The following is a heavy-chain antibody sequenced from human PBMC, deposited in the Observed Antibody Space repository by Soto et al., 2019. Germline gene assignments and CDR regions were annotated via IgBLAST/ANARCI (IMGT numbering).Heavy chain of an antibody. V-gene: IGHV3-33*01. CDR2: IWYDGSNK. J-gene: IGHJ5*02. Sequence: PGGSLRLSCAASGFTFSSYGMHWVRQAPGKGLEWVAVIWYDGSNKYYADSVKGRFTISRDNSKNTLYLQMNSLRAEDTAVYYCARGDTYSGYDLDWFDPWGQGTLVTVSS. D-gene: IGHD5-12*01. CDR3: ARGDTYSGYDLDWFDP. CDR1: GFTFSSYG.